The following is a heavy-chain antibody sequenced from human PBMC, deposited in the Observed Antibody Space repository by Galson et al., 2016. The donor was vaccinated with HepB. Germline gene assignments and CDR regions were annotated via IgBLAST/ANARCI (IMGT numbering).Heavy chain of an antibody. CDR1: AYSISSGYY. CDR2: IYHSGST. CDR3: ASHQSYYYDSVGYSGETLNRADYFQH. V-gene: IGHV4-38-2*01. Sequence: SETLSLTCGVSAYSISSGYYWGWIRQPPGKGLEWIGTIYHSGSTYYNPSLKSRVTISIDTSKNQFSLKLSSVTAADTAVYYCASHQSYYYDSVGYSGETLNRADYFQHWGQGTLVTVSS. D-gene: IGHD3-22*01. J-gene: IGHJ1*01.